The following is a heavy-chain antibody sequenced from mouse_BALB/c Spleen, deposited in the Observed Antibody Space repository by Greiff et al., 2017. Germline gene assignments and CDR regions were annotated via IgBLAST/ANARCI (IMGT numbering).Heavy chain of an antibody. Sequence: EVKLMESGGGLVQPGGSRKLSCAASGFTFSSFGMHWVRQAPEKGLEWVAYISSGSSTIYYADTVKGRFTISRDNPKNTLFLQMTSLRSEDTAMYYCARWGYGSSYGDAMDYWGQGTSVTVSS. CDR3: ARWGYGSSYGDAMDY. V-gene: IGHV5-17*02. CDR1: GFTFSSFG. D-gene: IGHD1-1*01. CDR2: ISSGSSTI. J-gene: IGHJ4*01.